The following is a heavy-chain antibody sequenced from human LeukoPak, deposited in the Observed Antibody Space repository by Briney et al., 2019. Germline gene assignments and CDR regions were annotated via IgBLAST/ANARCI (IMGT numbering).Heavy chain of an antibody. J-gene: IGHJ4*02. CDR2: IYYSGST. CDR1: GGSISSSSYS. V-gene: IGHV4-39*07. Sequence: SETLSLTCSVSGGSISSSSYSWGWIRQPPGKGLEWIGSIYYSGSTYYNPSLKSRVTISVDTSKNQFSLKLTSVTAADTAVYYCAREGSGENFDYWGQGTLVTVSS. D-gene: IGHD3-10*01. CDR3: AREGSGENFDY.